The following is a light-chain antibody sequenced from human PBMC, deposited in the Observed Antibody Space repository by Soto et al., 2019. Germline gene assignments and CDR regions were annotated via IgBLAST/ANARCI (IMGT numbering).Light chain of an antibody. V-gene: IGLV2-8*01. J-gene: IGLJ2*01. CDR1: SSDVGGDNY. CDR3: SSFAGSPVV. Sequence: QSALTQPASVSGSPGQSITISCTGTSSDVGGDNYVSWYQQHPGKVPKLILYEVSKRPSGVPDRFSGSRSGNTASLTVSGLQAEDEADYYCSSFAGSPVVFGGGTKLTVL. CDR2: EVS.